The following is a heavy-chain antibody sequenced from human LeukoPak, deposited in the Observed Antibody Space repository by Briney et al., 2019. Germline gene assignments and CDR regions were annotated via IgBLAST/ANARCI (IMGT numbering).Heavy chain of an antibody. V-gene: IGHV3-33*01. Sequence: GGSLRLSCAASGFTFSSYGMHWVRQAPGKGLEWVAVIWFDGSNKYYADSVTGRFTISRDNSKHALYLQMNSLRAEDTAVYYCAREPLYYDILTGYSPWDYYGMDVWGKGTTVTVSS. CDR3: AREPLYYDILTGYSPWDYYGMDV. CDR2: IWFDGSNK. CDR1: GFTFSSYG. D-gene: IGHD3-9*01. J-gene: IGHJ6*04.